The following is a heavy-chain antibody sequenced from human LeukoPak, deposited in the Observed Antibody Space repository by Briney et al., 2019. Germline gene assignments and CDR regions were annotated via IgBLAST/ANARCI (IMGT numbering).Heavy chain of an antibody. V-gene: IGHV1-69*05. CDR3: ARRSGSSGYHDAFDI. D-gene: IGHD3-22*01. CDR1: GYTFTGYY. Sequence: ASVKVSCKASGYTFTGYYMHWVRQAPGQGLEWMGRIIPIFGTANYAQKFQGRVTITTDESTSTAYMELSSLRSEDTAVYYCARRSGSSGYHDAFDIWGQGTMVTVSS. J-gene: IGHJ3*02. CDR2: IIPIFGTA.